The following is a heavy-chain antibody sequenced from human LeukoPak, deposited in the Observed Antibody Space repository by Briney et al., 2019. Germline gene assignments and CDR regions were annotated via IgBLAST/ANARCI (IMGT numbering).Heavy chain of an antibody. D-gene: IGHD3-10*01. V-gene: IGHV5-10-1*01. Sequence: GESLKISCKGFGYSFTSYWISWVRQMPGIGLEWMGTIAPSDSYTNYRPSFQGHVTISADKSISTAYLQRSSLKASDTAMYYCARHSSSPSGYFDYWGQGTLVTVSS. CDR1: GYSFTSYW. CDR3: ARHSSSPSGYFDY. J-gene: IGHJ4*02. CDR2: IAPSDSYT.